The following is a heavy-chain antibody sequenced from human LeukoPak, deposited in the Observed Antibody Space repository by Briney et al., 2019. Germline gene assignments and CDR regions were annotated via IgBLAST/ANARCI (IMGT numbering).Heavy chain of an antibody. CDR3: ARAYSGTYGLGYYYMDV. V-gene: IGHV3-21*01. CDR2: ISSSSSYI. D-gene: IGHD1-26*01. Sequence: GGSLRLSCAASGFTLSTYSMNWVRQAPGKGLGWVSSISSSSSYIYYADSVKGRFTISRDNAKKSLYLQMNSLRAEDTAVYYCARAYSGTYGLGYYYMDVWGKGTTVTVSS. J-gene: IGHJ6*03. CDR1: GFTLSTYS.